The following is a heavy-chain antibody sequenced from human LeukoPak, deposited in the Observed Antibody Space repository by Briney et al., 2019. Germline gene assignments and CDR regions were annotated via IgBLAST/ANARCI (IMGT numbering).Heavy chain of an antibody. J-gene: IGHJ4*02. V-gene: IGHV4-59*01. CDR3: ARGIRGAADY. D-gene: IGHD3-16*01. CDR1: SDSISSYY. Sequence: SETLSLTYTVASDSISSYYWSWIRQPPGKGLEWIGFIHNSGSTNYNPSLKSRLAMSLDTSKNQFSLNLNSVTAADTAVYYCARGIRGAADYWGQGTLVTVSS. CDR2: IHNSGST.